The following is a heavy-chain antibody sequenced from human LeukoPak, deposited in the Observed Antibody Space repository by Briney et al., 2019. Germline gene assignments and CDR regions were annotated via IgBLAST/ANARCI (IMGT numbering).Heavy chain of an antibody. CDR3: AKARQLGSGWFGP. CDR1: GFTFDDYA. CDR2: ISWNSGSI. V-gene: IGHV3-9*01. D-gene: IGHD6-6*01. J-gene: IGHJ5*02. Sequence: GGSLRLSCAASGFTFDDYAMHWVRQAPGKGLEWVSGISWNSGSIGYADSVKGRFTISRDNAKNSLYLQMNSLRAEDTALYYCAKARQLGSGWFGPWGQGTLVTVSS.